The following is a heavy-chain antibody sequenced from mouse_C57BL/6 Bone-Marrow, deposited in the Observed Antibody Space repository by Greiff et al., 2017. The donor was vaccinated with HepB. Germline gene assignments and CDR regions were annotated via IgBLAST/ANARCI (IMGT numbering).Heavy chain of an antibody. Sequence: QVQLQQPGAELVRPGSSVKLSCKASGYTFTSYWMHWVKQRPIQGLEWIGNIDPSDSETHYNQKFKDKATLTVDKSSSTAYMQLSSLTSEDSAVYYCARHYGSSYCYFDYWGQGTTLTVSS. D-gene: IGHD1-1*01. J-gene: IGHJ2*01. CDR2: IDPSDSET. CDR3: ARHYGSSYCYFDY. V-gene: IGHV1-52*01. CDR1: GYTFTSYW.